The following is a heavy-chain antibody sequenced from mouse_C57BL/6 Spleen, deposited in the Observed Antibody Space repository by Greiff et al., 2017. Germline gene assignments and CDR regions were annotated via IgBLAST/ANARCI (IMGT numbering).Heavy chain of an antibody. V-gene: IGHV1-55*01. Sequence: VQLKQPGAELVKPGASVKMSCKASGYTFTSYWITWVKQRPGQGLEWIGDIYPGSGSTNYNEKFKSKATLTVDTSSSTAYMQLSSLTSEDSAVYYCARSIYYYGSSYGGYFDVWGTGTTVTVSS. CDR1: GYTFTSYW. CDR3: ARSIYYYGSSYGGYFDV. D-gene: IGHD1-1*01. J-gene: IGHJ1*03. CDR2: IYPGSGST.